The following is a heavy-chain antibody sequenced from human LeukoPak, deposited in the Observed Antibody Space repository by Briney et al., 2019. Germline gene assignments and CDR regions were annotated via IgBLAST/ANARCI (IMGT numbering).Heavy chain of an antibody. CDR2: ITSGSSHI. J-gene: IGHJ6*03. D-gene: IGHD1-26*01. CDR3: ARDPYSGSYGADYYYYMDV. V-gene: IGHV3-21*01. CDR1: GFTFSSYN. Sequence: GGSLRLSCAASGFTFSSYNMNWVRQTPGQGLEWVSSITSGSSHIYYADSVKGRFTIPRDNAKSSLYLQMNSLRAEDTAVYYCARDPYSGSYGADYYYYMDVWGKGTTVTISS.